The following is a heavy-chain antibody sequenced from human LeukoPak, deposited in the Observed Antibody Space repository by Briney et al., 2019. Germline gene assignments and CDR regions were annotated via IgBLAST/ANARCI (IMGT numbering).Heavy chain of an antibody. V-gene: IGHV5-51*01. CDR1: GSRFTSYW. D-gene: IGHD4-17*01. J-gene: IGHJ4*02. CDR2: IYPGDSDT. CDR3: AGSYGDYSAFDY. Sequence: GAPLKISCKGSGSRFTSYWIGWVRQMPGKGLEWMGIIYPGDSDTRYSPSFQGQVTISADKSISTAYLQWSSLKASDTAMYYCAGSYGDYSAFDYWGQGTLVTVSS.